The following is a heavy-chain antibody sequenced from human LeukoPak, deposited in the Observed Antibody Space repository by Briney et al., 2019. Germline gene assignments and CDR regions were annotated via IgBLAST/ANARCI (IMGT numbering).Heavy chain of an antibody. Sequence: PGGSLGLSCAASGFTFSSYAMSWVRQAPGKGLEWVSAISGSGGSTYYADSVKGRFTISRDSSKNTLYLQMNSLRAEDTAVYYCAKEDDFWSGYPTTHFDYWGQGTLVTVSS. CDR1: GFTFSSYA. J-gene: IGHJ4*02. CDR3: AKEDDFWSGYPTTHFDY. CDR2: ISGSGGST. V-gene: IGHV3-23*01. D-gene: IGHD3-3*01.